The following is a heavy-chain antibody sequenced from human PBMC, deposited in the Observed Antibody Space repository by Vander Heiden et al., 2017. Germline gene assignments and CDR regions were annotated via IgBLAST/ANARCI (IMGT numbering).Heavy chain of an antibody. Sequence: QVQLVESGGGVVQPGRLLRLSCAASGFTFRDFGMHWVRQAPGKGLEWVADIWYDGSNIRYADSVKGRFTVSRDNSKNAVYLEIGNSRVDDTAIYYCAREGDTVTRMWDFWGQGTLVTVSS. CDR1: GFTFRDFG. J-gene: IGHJ4*02. CDR3: AREGDTVTRMWDF. CDR2: IWYDGSNI. D-gene: IGHD4-17*01. V-gene: IGHV3-33*01.